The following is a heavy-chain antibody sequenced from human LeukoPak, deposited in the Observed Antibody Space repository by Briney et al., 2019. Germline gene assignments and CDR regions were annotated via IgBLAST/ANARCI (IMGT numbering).Heavy chain of an antibody. D-gene: IGHD2-2*01. CDR2: IYYSGST. Sequence: SETLSLTRTVSGGSISSYYWSWIRQPPGKGLEWMGYIYYSGSTNYNPSLKSRVTISVDTSKNQFSLKLSSVTAADTAVYYCARGGGGYCSSTSCYVDWFDPWGQGTLVTVSS. J-gene: IGHJ5*02. V-gene: IGHV4-59*01. CDR3: ARGGGGYCSSTSCYVDWFDP. CDR1: GGSISSYY.